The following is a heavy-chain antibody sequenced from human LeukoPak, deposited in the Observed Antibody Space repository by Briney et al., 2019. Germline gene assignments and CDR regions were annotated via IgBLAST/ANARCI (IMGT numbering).Heavy chain of an antibody. V-gene: IGHV3-21*01. CDR3: ARDKWGNGWTGSIDN. J-gene: IGHJ4*02. Sequence: GGSLRLSCAASKFTFSDYSMSWVRQAPGKGLEWVSSISSIRNYIYYADSVKGRFTVSRDNAKNSLYLQMNSLRAEDTAVYYCARDKWGNGWTGSIDNWGQGTLVTVSA. CDR1: KFTFSDYS. D-gene: IGHD6-19*01. CDR2: ISSIRNYI.